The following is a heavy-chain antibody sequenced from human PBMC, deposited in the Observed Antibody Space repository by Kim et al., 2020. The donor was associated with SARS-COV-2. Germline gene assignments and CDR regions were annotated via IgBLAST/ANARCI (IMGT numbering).Heavy chain of an antibody. CDR2: ISVGEGST. CDR1: GFTFSTYA. V-gene: IGHV3-23*01. CDR3: AKKDQGGIDY. Sequence: GSLRLSCAASGFTFSTYAMAWVRQAPGKGLEWVSSISVGEGSTYYADSVKGRFTISRDNSQNTLYLQMNSLRAADTAIYYCAKKDQGGIDYWGQGTLVTVSS. D-gene: IGHD2-15*01. J-gene: IGHJ4*02.